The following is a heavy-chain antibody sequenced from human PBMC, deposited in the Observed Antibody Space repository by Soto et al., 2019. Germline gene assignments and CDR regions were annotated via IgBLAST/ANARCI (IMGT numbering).Heavy chain of an antibody. CDR1: GFTFSSYG. CDR3: ARMGHISLVDSGGFGMDV. D-gene: IGHD1-26*01. J-gene: IGHJ6*02. CDR2: IWYDGSNK. V-gene: IGHV3-33*01. Sequence: QVQLVESGGGVVQPGRSLRLSCAASGFTFSSYGMHWVRQAPGKGLEWVAVIWYDGSNKYYADSVKGRFSISRDNSKNTLYLQMNSLRAEDTAVYYCARMGHISLVDSGGFGMDVWGQGTTVTVSS.